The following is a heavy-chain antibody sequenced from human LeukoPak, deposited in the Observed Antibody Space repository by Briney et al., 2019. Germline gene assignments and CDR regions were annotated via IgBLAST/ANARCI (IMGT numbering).Heavy chain of an antibody. D-gene: IGHD6-13*01. V-gene: IGHV4-31*03. J-gene: IGHJ5*02. CDR1: GGSISSGGYY. Sequence: SETLSLTCTVSGGSISSGGYYWSWIRQHPGTGLEWIGYIYYSGSTYYNPSLKSRVTISVDTSKNQFSLKLSSVTAADTAVYYCARDGVPGIAAAGTIGFDPWGQGTLVTVSS. CDR2: IYYSGST. CDR3: ARDGVPGIAAAGTIGFDP.